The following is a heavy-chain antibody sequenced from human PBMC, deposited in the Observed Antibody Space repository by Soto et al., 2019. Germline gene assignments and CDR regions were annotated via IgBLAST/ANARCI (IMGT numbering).Heavy chain of an antibody. CDR3: ARSLFAAVVELYDSSGDPIQHGFDP. CDR1: GYTFTSYG. J-gene: IGHJ5*02. V-gene: IGHV1-18*01. CDR2: ISAYNGNT. Sequence: ASVKVSCKASGYTFTSYGISWVRQAPGQGLEWMGWISAYNGNTNYAQKLQGRVTMTTDTSTSTAYMELRSLRSDDTGVYYCARSLFAAVVELYDSSGDPIQHGFDPWGQGTLVTVSS. D-gene: IGHD3-22*01.